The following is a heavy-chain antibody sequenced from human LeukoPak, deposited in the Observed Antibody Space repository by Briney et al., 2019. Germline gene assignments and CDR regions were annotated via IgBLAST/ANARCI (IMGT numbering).Heavy chain of an antibody. D-gene: IGHD3-3*01. CDR2: ISAYNANT. CDR1: VYTYTSHG. Sequence: ASVKVSCKASVYTYTSHGIVWVRQAPGQGLEWMGWISAYNANTNYAQRFQGRLTLTTDPSASVAYMELTSLRSDDTAVYFCARTNMVFGVDIEQNWFDPWGQGSRVTVSS. J-gene: IGHJ5*02. V-gene: IGHV1-18*01. CDR3: ARTNMVFGVDIEQNWFDP.